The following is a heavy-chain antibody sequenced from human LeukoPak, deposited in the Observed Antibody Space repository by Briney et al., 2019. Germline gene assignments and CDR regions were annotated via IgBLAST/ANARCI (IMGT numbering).Heavy chain of an antibody. J-gene: IGHJ4*02. V-gene: IGHV1-3*01. CDR1: GYTFTSYA. CDR2: INVGNGNT. CDR3: AKVNGDNTFDY. D-gene: IGHD7-27*01. Sequence: GASVKVSCKASGYTFTSYAMHWVRQAPGQRLEWVGWINVGNGNTKYSQKFQGRVTITRDTSASTAYMELSSLRSEDTAVYYCAKVNGDNTFDYWGQGTLVTVSS.